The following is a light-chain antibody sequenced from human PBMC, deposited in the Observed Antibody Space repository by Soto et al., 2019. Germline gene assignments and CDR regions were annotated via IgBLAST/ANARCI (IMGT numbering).Light chain of an antibody. CDR3: QQYVRPPWT. J-gene: IGKJ1*01. Sequence: EIVLTQSPGTLSLSPGERATLSCRASQSVSSSYLAWYQQKPGQAPRLLIYGASSRATGIPDRFSGSGSGTDFTLTITRLEPEDFAVYYCQQYVRPPWTFGQGTKVEIK. V-gene: IGKV3-20*01. CDR2: GAS. CDR1: QSVSSSY.